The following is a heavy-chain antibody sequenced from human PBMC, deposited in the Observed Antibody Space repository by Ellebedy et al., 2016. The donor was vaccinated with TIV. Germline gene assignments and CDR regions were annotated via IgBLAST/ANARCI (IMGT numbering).Heavy chain of an antibody. J-gene: IGHJ4*02. CDR2: IRSTGSDK. CDR3: ARGWSTPDS. D-gene: IGHD2-15*01. V-gene: IGHV3-21*06. CDR1: GFSFSIYN. Sequence: GESLKISCAASGFSFSIYNMNWVRQSPGKGLEWVSSIRSTGSDKYYAESVKGRFTISRDNAQNTLFLQMNSLRIEDTAVYYCARGWSTPDSWGQGTLVIVSS.